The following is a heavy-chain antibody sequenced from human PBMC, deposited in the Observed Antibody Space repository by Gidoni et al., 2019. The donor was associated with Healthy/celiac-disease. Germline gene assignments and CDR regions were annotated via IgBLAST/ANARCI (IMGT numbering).Heavy chain of an antibody. CDR2: INPNSGGT. J-gene: IGHJ3*02. Sequence: QVQLVQSGAEVKKPGASVKVSCQASGYTFTGYYMPWVRQAPGQGLEWMGWINPNSGGTNYAQKFQGRVTMTRDTSISTAYMELSRLRSDDTAVYYCARDPYADIVVVPAAIPDAFDIWGQGTMVTVSS. CDR3: ARDPYADIVVVPAAIPDAFDI. CDR1: GYTFTGYY. D-gene: IGHD2-2*01. V-gene: IGHV1-2*02.